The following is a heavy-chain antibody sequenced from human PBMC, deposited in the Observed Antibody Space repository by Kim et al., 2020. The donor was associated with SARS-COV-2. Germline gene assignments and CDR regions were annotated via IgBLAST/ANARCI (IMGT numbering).Heavy chain of an antibody. CDR2: T. CDR3: ARGRNWNFCDY. V-gene: IGHV4-34*01. J-gene: IGHJ4*02. D-gene: IGHD1-7*01. Sequence: TTHNPSLKRRVTISVDTSKNQFSLKLSSVTAADTAVYYCARGRNWNFCDYWGQGTLVTVSS.